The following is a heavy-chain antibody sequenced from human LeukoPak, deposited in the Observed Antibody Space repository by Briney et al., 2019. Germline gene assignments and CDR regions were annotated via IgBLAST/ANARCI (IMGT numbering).Heavy chain of an antibody. J-gene: IGHJ4*02. D-gene: IGHD3-22*01. Sequence: GGSLRLSCAASGFTFGAYTINWVRQAPGKGLEWVSCIFSRSESILYADSVKGRFTISRDNAKNSLYLQIDSLRVEDTAVYYCARDFFHSSDSRPFDYWGQGTLVTVSS. CDR1: GFTFGAYT. V-gene: IGHV3-21*01. CDR2: IFSRSESI. CDR3: ARDFFHSSDSRPFDY.